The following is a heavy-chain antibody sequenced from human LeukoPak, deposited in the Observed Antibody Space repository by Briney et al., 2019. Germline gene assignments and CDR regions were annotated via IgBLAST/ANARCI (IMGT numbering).Heavy chain of an antibody. CDR2: ISYDGSNK. D-gene: IGHD3-3*01. CDR3: ARDSGFWSGYLAY. J-gene: IGHJ4*02. V-gene: IGHV3-30*14. Sequence: RRSLRLSCAASGFTFSSYAMHWVRQAPGKGLEWVAVISYDGSNKYYADSVKGRFTISRDNSKNTLYLQMNSLRAEDTAVYYCARDSGFWSGYLAYWGQGTLVTVSS. CDR1: GFTFSSYA.